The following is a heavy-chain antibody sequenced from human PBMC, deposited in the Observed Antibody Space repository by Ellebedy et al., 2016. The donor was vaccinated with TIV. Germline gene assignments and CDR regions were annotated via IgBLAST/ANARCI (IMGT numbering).Heavy chain of an antibody. J-gene: IGHJ4*01. CDR2: VKQDGSEE. Sequence: GESLKISCEASGFTFSNYWMTWVRQAPGKGLEWVANVKQDGSEENYVDSVKGRFSISRDNTKNSLYVQMNSLTDEDTAVYYCARDQWLGRAYYFDYWGQGTLVTVSS. CDR3: ARDQWLGRAYYFDY. CDR1: GFTFSNYW. D-gene: IGHD6-19*01. V-gene: IGHV3-7*01.